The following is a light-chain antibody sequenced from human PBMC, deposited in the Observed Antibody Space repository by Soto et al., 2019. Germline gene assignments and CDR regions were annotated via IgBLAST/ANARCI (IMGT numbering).Light chain of an antibody. Sequence: DIVLTQSPLSLPVTPGEPASISCRSSQSLLQSNGNNHVDWYLQRPGQSPQLLLYLASSRASGVPDRFSGSGSGTEFSLEISRGEAEDVGVYYCLQAAQSPLTFGQGTRLEIK. CDR3: LQAAQSPLT. CDR1: QSLLQSNGNNH. J-gene: IGKJ5*01. V-gene: IGKV2-28*01. CDR2: LAS.